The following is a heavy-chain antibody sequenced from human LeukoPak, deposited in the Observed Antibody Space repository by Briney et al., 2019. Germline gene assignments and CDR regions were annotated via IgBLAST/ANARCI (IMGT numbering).Heavy chain of an antibody. V-gene: IGHV7-4-1*02. CDR2: INTNTGNP. CDR1: GYTFTSYA. CDR3: ARALVPYCGGDCSPYNWFDP. D-gene: IGHD2-21*02. J-gene: IGHJ5*02. Sequence: ASVKVSCEASGYTFTSYAMNWVRQAPGQGLGWMGWINTNTGNPTYAQGFTGRFVFSLDTSVSTAYLQISSLKAEDTAVYYCARALVPYCGGDCSPYNWFDPWGQGTLVTVSS.